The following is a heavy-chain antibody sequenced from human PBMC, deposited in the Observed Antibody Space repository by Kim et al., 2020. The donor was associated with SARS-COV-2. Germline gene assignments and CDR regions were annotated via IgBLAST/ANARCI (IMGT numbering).Heavy chain of an antibody. CDR3: AGGVFFGVFDY. V-gene: IGHV1-46*01. D-gene: IGHD3-3*01. CDR2: INPSGGST. CDR1: GYTFTSYY. Sequence: ASAKVSCKASGYTFTSYYMHWVRQAPGQGLEWMVIINPSGGSTSYAQKFQGRVTMTRDTSTSTVYMELSSLRSEDTAVYYCAGGVFFGVFDYWGQGTLITVSS. J-gene: IGHJ4*02.